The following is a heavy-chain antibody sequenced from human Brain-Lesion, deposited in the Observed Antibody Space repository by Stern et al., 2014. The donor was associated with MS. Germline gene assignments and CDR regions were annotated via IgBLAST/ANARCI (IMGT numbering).Heavy chain of an antibody. CDR1: GFTFSNYW. V-gene: IGHV3-74*02. CDR2: VNNDGRRT. Sequence: VQLVESGGGFVKPGGSLRLSCAASGFTFSNYWMRWVRQAPGKGLVWVSRVNNDGRRTSYADSVKGRFTMSRDNAKNTLYLQMNSLRVEDTAIYYCARGERWFDSWGQGTLVTVSS. D-gene: IGHD3-10*01. J-gene: IGHJ5*01. CDR3: ARGERWFDS.